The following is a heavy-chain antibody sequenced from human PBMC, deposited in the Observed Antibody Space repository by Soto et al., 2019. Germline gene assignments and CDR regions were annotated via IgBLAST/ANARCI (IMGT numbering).Heavy chain of an antibody. CDR3: ARLGIAAAGKGDWFDP. Sequence: LKISCKGSGYSFTSYWIGWVRQMPGKGLEWMGIIYPGDSDTRYSPSFQGQVTISADKSISTAYLQWSSLKASDTAMYYCARLGIAAAGKGDWFDPWGQGTLVTAPQ. CDR1: GYSFTSYW. J-gene: IGHJ5*02. V-gene: IGHV5-51*01. D-gene: IGHD6-13*01. CDR2: IYPGDSDT.